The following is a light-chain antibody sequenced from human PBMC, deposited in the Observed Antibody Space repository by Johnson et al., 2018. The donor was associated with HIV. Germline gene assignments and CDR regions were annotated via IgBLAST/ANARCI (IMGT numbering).Light chain of an antibody. Sequence: QSVLTQPPSVSAAPGQKVTISCSGSNSNIGNNYVSWFQQLPGAAPKVLIYDNNKRPSGIPDRFSGSKSGTSATLGITGLQTGDEADYYCGTWDSSLSVYVFGTGTKVTVL. CDR3: GTWDSSLSVYV. J-gene: IGLJ1*01. CDR1: NSNIGNNY. V-gene: IGLV1-51*01. CDR2: DNN.